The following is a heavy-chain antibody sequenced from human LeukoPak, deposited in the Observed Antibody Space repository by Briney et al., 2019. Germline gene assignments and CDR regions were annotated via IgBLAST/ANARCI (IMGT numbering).Heavy chain of an antibody. V-gene: IGHV3-53*01. CDR2: IYYGGST. J-gene: IGHJ6*04. D-gene: IGHD2-2*01. Sequence: GESLTLSCAASGVTVSSNYMSWVRQPPGKGLEWVADIYYGGSTYYTASLKGRFTISRDNSKNTLSLHMNSLSAEDTAVYYCARRAAAKYYYYVRDVWGEGTADSVFS. CDR1: GVTVSSNY. CDR3: ARRAAAKYYYYVRDV.